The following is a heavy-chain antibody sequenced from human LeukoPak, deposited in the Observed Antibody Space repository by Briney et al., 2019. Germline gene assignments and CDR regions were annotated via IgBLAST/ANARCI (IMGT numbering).Heavy chain of an antibody. D-gene: IGHD4-17*01. CDR2: INPNSGGT. V-gene: IGHV1-2*06. CDR1: GYTFTGYY. J-gene: IGHJ3*02. Sequence: ASVKVSCKTSGYTFTGYYMHWVRQAPGQGLEWMGRINPNSGGTNYVQKFQGRVTMTRDTSISTAYMEMSRLRSDDTAVYYCARGYGDFNTFDIWGQWTMVTVSS. CDR3: ARGYGDFNTFDI.